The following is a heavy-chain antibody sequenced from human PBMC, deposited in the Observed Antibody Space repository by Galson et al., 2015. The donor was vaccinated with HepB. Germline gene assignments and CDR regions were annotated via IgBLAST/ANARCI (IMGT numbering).Heavy chain of an antibody. CDR1: GFIFSSYG. D-gene: IGHD6-19*01. CDR3: AREGGIALPGTTY. J-gene: IGHJ4*02. CDR2: ISGRSSFT. V-gene: IGHV3-23*01. Sequence: SLRLSCAASGFIFSSYGMSWVRQAPGKGLEWVSGISGRSSFTYYADSVKGRFTISRDNTKNTLYLQMNSLRAEDTAVYYCAREGGIALPGTTYWGQGALVTVSS.